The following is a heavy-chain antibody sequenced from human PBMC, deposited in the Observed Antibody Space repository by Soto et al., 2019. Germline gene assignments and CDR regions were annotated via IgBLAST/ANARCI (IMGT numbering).Heavy chain of an antibody. CDR1: GGSITTYY. D-gene: IGHD3-10*01. CDR3: AKCPGGFGEFSLDY. Sequence: SETLSLTCTVSGGSITTYYWSWIRRPAGKGLEWIGRIYSGGSTNYNPSLRSRVTVSVDMSKNQFSLKLSSVTAADTAVYYCAKCPGGFGEFSLDYWGQGTLVTVSS. V-gene: IGHV4-4*07. CDR2: IYSGGST. J-gene: IGHJ4*02.